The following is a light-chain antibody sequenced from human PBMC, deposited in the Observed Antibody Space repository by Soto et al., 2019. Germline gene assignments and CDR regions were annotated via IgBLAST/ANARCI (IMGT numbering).Light chain of an antibody. CDR1: PSVSTS. CDR3: QQYHHWPPIT. V-gene: IGKV3-15*01. J-gene: IGKJ5*01. Sequence: EILMTQSPDTLSVSPGSRSTLSGRASPSVSTSLAWYQQKPRQAPRLLIYGASTRATDIPARFSGSGSGTEFTLTISSLQSEDFAVYYCQQYHHWPPITFGQGTRLDIK. CDR2: GAS.